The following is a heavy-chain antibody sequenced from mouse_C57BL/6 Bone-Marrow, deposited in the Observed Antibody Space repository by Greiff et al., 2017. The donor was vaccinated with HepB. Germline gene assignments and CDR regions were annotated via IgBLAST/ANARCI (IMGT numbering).Heavy chain of an antibody. CDR3: TIDGYFPWFAY. D-gene: IGHD2-3*01. V-gene: IGHV14-4*01. CDR2: IDPENGDT. CDR1: GFNIKDDY. Sequence: VQLKESGAELVRPGASVKLSCTASGFNIKDDYMHWVKQRPEQGLEWIGWIDPENGDTEYASKFQGKATITADTSSNPAYLQLSSLTSEDTAVYYCTIDGYFPWFAYWGQGTLVTVSA. J-gene: IGHJ3*01.